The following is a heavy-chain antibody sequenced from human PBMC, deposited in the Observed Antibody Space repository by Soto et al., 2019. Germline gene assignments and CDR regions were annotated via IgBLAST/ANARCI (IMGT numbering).Heavy chain of an antibody. D-gene: IGHD5-12*01. J-gene: IGHJ4*02. CDR3: PRSIVATRQPQPYYFDY. V-gene: IGHV4-39*01. Sequence: SETLSLTCSVSGGSLRGSSQYWGWIRQPPGKGLEWIATTYYSGRTYSNPSLRSRVTMSVDTSKNQFSLKLRSVTAADTAVYYCPRSIVATRQPQPYYFDYWGQGTLVTVSS. CDR2: TYYSGRT. CDR1: GGSLRGSSQY.